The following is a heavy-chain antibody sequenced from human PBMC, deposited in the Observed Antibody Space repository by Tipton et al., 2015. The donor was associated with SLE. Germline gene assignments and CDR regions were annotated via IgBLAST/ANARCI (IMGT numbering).Heavy chain of an antibody. D-gene: IGHD6-6*01. V-gene: IGHV3-30-3*01. CDR1: GFTFGTYT. CDR2: ISYDGINK. CDR3: ASQLVDYYYGMDV. J-gene: IGHJ6*02. Sequence: SLRLSCAASGFTFGTYTMHWVRQAPGKGLEWVAIISYDGINKYYADSVKGRFTISRDNSKNTLYLQMNSLRAEDTAVYYCASQLVDYYYGMDVWGQGTTVTVSS.